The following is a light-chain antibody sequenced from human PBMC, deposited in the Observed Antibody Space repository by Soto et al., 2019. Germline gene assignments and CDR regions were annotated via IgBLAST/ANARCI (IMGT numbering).Light chain of an antibody. CDR1: QSVSSSY. Sequence: EIVLTQSPGTLSLSPGERATLSCRASQSVSSSYLAWYQQKPGQAPRLLIYGASSRATGIPDRFSGSGSGTDFTLTISRLEPEDFAVYYCQQYGSSPRLTFGGGTNVEIK. J-gene: IGKJ4*01. CDR2: GAS. CDR3: QQYGSSPRLT. V-gene: IGKV3-20*01.